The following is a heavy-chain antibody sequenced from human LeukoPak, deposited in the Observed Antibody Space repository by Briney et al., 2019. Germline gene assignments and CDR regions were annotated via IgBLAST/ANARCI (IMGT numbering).Heavy chain of an antibody. V-gene: IGHV1-18*04. J-gene: IGHJ4*02. CDR1: GYTFTSYG. CDR3: ARAGRSSTSAYDDY. Sequence: ASVEVSCKASGYTFTSYGISWVRQAPGHGLEWMGWISAYNGNTNYAQKLQGRVTMTTDTSTSTAYMELRSLRSDDTAVYYCARAGRSSTSAYDDYWGQGTLVTVSS. CDR2: ISAYNGNT. D-gene: IGHD2-2*01.